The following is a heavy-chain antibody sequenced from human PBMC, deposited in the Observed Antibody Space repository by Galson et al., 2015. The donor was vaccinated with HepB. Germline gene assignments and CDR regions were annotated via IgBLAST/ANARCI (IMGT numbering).Heavy chain of an antibody. Sequence: SLRLSCAASGFTFSSYGMHWVRQAPGKGLEWVAVISYDGSYKYYADSVKGRFTISRDNSKNTLYLQMNSLRGEDTAVYYCAKDPSDGNWGTRIDYWGQGTLVTVSS. CDR2: ISYDGSYK. J-gene: IGHJ4*02. D-gene: IGHD7-27*01. CDR1: GFTFSSYG. V-gene: IGHV3-30*18. CDR3: AKDPSDGNWGTRIDY.